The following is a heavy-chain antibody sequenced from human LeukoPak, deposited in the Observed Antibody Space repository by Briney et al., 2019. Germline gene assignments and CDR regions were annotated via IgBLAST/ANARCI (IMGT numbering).Heavy chain of an antibody. J-gene: IGHJ4*02. CDR3: ARLRYYYDSSGPGELMYYFDY. Sequence: TGGSQRLSCAASGFTFSSYEMNWVRQAPGKGLEWVSYISSSGSTIYYADSVKGRFTISRDNAKNSLYLQMNSLRAEDTAVYYCARLRYYYDSSGPGELMYYFDYWGQGTLVTVSS. V-gene: IGHV3-48*03. CDR2: ISSSGSTI. CDR1: GFTFSSYE. D-gene: IGHD3-22*01.